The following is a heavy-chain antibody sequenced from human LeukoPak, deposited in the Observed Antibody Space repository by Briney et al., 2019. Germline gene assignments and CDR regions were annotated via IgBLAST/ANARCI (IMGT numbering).Heavy chain of an antibody. Sequence: KPGGSLRLSCAASGFTFSSYAMSWVRQAPGKGLEWVSSISSSSSYIYYADSVKGRFTISRDNAKNSLYLQMNSLRAEDTAVYYCARDRGAITVTHFDYWGQGTLVTVSS. CDR1: GFTFSSYA. V-gene: IGHV3-21*01. CDR3: ARDRGAITVTHFDY. CDR2: ISSSSSYI. J-gene: IGHJ4*02. D-gene: IGHD4-17*01.